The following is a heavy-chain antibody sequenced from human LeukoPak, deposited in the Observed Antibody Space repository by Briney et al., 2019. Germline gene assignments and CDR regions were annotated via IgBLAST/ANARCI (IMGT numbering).Heavy chain of an antibody. J-gene: IGHJ4*02. V-gene: IGHV1-2*02. CDR2: IDPRNGVT. D-gene: IGHD2/OR15-2a*01. Sequence: ASMKVSCKTSGYTFSGYDIHWVRQAPGQGLEWMGWIDPRNGVTDFAQRFQGRLSMTSDTSSPTDFLELYRLPSDDSAVYFSARDRGLYCNVSVCYPYFDYWGQGTLLIVSS. CDR1: GYTFSGYD. CDR3: ARDRGLYCNVSVCYPYFDY.